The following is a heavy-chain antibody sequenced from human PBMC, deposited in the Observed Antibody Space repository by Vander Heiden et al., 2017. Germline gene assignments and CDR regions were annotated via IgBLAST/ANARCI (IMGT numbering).Heavy chain of an antibody. CDR2: IIPILGIA. D-gene: IGHD3-10*01. V-gene: IGHV1-69*10. CDR1: GGTFSSYA. CDR3: ARIPVLLWFGELSDYYYGMDV. Sequence: QVLLVQSRAEVKKPGSSVKVSCKASGGTFSSYAISWVRQAPGQGLEWMGGIIPILGIANYAQKFQGRVTITADKSTSTAYMELSSLRSEDTAVYYCARIPVLLWFGELSDYYYGMDVWGQGTTVTVSS. J-gene: IGHJ6*02.